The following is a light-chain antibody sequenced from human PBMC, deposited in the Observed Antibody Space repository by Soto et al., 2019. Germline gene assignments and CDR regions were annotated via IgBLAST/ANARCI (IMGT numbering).Light chain of an antibody. V-gene: IGLV2-11*01. CDR1: SSDVGAYNY. CDR2: DVT. Sequence: QSALTQPRSVSGSPGQSITISCTGTSSDVGAYNYVSWYQQHPGKAPKVMIYDVTKRPSGVPDRFSGSKSDNTASLTISGLQAEDEADYYCCSVAGSNTLLFGGGTKVTGL. CDR3: CSVAGSNTLL. J-gene: IGLJ2*01.